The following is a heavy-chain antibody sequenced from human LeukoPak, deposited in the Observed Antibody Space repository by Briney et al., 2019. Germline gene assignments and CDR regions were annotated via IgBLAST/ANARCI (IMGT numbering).Heavy chain of an antibody. CDR2: ISSSGSTI. CDR3: ARDLTGTYDY. Sequence: GGFLTLSCAASGFTFSDYYMSWIPQAQGQGLEWVSYISSSGSTIYYADSVKGRFTISRDNAKNSLYLQMNSLRAEDTAVYYCARDLTGTYDYWGQGTLVTVSS. D-gene: IGHD1-7*01. CDR1: GFTFSDYY. V-gene: IGHV3-11*01. J-gene: IGHJ4*02.